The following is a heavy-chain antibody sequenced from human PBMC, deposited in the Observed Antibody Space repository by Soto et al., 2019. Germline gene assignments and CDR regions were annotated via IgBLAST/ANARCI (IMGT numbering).Heavy chain of an antibody. CDR3: AREAMDTAMADNWFDP. CDR2: IWYDGSNK. V-gene: IGHV3-33*01. CDR1: GFTFSSYG. D-gene: IGHD5-18*01. Sequence: VGSLRLSCAASGFTFSSYGMHWVRQAPGKGLEWVAVIWYDGSNKYYADSVKGRFTISRDNSKNTLYLQMNSLRAEDTAVYYCAREAMDTAMADNWFDPWGQGTLVTVSS. J-gene: IGHJ5*02.